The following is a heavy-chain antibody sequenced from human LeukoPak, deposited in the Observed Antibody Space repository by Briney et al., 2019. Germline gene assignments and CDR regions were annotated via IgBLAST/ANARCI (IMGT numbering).Heavy chain of an antibody. CDR2: ISGSGGRT. CDR1: GFTFSSHA. Sequence: GGSLRLSCTASGFTFSSHAMSWVRQAPGKGLEWVSGISGSGGRTHYADSVKGRFTISRDNSKDTLYLQMNSLRAEDTALYYCAKERSSGWPFDYWGQGTLVTVSS. CDR3: AKERSSGWPFDY. J-gene: IGHJ4*02. D-gene: IGHD6-19*01. V-gene: IGHV3-23*01.